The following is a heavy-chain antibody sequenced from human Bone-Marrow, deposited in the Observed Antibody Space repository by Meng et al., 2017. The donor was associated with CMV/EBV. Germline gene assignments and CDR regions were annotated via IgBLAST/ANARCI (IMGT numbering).Heavy chain of an antibody. V-gene: IGHV3-9*01. CDR2: ISWSGSTM. CDR3: AKGSSPGYSSSWFDD. J-gene: IGHJ5*02. CDR1: GFTFDDYA. D-gene: IGHD6-13*01. Sequence: SLKISCAASGFTFDDYAMHWVHQAPGKGLEWISGISWSGSTMGYADSVKGRFTISRDNAKSSLNLHMNSLRDEDTALYFCAKGSSPGYSSSWFDDWGQGTLVTVSS.